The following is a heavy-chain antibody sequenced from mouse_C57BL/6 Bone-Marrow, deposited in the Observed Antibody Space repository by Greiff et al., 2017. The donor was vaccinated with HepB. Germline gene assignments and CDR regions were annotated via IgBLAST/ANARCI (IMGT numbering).Heavy chain of an antibody. J-gene: IGHJ4*01. Sequence: VQLQQSGPELVKPGASVKIPCKASGYTFTDYNMDWVKQSHGKSLEWIGDINPNNGGTIYNQKFKGKATLTVDKSSSTAYMELRSLTSEDTAVYYCARRASRGDYAMDYWGQGTSVTASS. CDR2: INPNNGGT. D-gene: IGHD3-1*01. V-gene: IGHV1-18*01. CDR3: ARRASRGDYAMDY. CDR1: GYTFTDYN.